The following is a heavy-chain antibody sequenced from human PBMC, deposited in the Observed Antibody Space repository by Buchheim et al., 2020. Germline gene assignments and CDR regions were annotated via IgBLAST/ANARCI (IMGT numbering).Heavy chain of an antibody. CDR2: VYHSGRT. J-gene: IGHJ3*02. CDR1: GGFIRSSNW. Sequence: QVQLQESGPGLVKPSGTLSLSCAVSGGFIRSSNWWSWVRQPPGKGMEWIGEVYHSGRTAYNPSLKSRITISVDNSQTQFSLKLTSVTAADTAVYYCARKYYDISTPYYAAFDIWGQGT. D-gene: IGHD3-9*01. V-gene: IGHV4-4*02. CDR3: ARKYYDISTPYYAAFDI.